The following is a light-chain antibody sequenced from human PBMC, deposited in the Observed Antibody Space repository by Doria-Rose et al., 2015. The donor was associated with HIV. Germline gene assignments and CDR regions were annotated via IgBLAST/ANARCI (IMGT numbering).Light chain of an antibody. CDR3: QQYYDTPS. CDR1: QSLLYTSKNY. J-gene: IGKJ3*01. Sequence: TQSPESLGMSLGERATLNCKSNQSLLYTSKNYLAWCQQKPGQPPKLLIYWASTRQSGVPARFSGSGSRTDFTLTISSLEAEDVAVYYCQQYYDTPSFGPGTTVDIK. V-gene: IGKV4-1*01. CDR2: WAS.